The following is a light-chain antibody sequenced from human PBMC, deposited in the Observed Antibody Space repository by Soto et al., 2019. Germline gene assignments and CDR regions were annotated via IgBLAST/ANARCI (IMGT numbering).Light chain of an antibody. CDR2: EVS. V-gene: IGLV2-14*01. J-gene: IGLJ2*01. Sequence: QSVLTQPASVSGSPGQSITISCTGSSSDIGGYKYVSWYQQHPGKAPKVIIYEVSNRPSGVSSRFSGSKSGNTASLTISGLQTEDEADYYCSSYTSSKTLEFGGGTKLTVL. CDR1: SSDIGGYKY. CDR3: SSYTSSKTLE.